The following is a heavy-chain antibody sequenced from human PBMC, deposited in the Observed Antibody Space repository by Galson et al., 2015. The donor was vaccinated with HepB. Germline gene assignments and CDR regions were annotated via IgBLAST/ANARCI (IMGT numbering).Heavy chain of an antibody. J-gene: IGHJ4*02. D-gene: IGHD3-22*01. CDR3: ATPGGYYDSSLKSPDDY. Sequence: SVKVSCKASGGTFSSYAISWVRQAPGQGLEWMGEIIPIFGTANYAQKFQGRVTITADESTSTAYMELSSLRSEDTALYYCATPGGYYDSSLKSPDDYWGQGTLFPVSS. CDR1: GGTFSSYA. CDR2: IIPIFGTA. V-gene: IGHV1-69*13.